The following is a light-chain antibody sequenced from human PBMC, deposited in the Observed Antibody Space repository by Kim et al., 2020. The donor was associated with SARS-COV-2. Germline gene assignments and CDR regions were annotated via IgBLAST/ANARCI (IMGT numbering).Light chain of an antibody. CDR1: TGTVTTTHF. Sequence: PGGTVTLTCGSSTGTVTTTHFPYGFQQRPGQAPRTRIYDTHNKHSWTPARFSGSLLGGKAALTLSGAQPEDEADYYCLLSYSGLVVFGGGTQLTVL. J-gene: IGLJ3*02. CDR2: DTH. CDR3: LLSYSGLVV. V-gene: IGLV7-46*01.